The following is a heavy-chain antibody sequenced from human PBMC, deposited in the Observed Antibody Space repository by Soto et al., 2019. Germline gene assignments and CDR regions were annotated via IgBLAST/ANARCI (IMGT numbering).Heavy chain of an antibody. CDR2: IIPIFDTA. CDR1: GGTFSSYA. J-gene: IGHJ6*02. D-gene: IGHD4-17*01. V-gene: IGHV1-69*01. CDR3: ARDGTTVNTVISYYSAMDV. Sequence: QVQLVQSGAELKKPGSSVKGSCKASGGTFSSYAISWVRQAPGQGLEWMGGIIPIFDTANYAQKFQGRVTINAALSTTTAYMELNSLISEHTAEYYCARDGTTVNTVISYYSAMDVWGQGTTVTVSS.